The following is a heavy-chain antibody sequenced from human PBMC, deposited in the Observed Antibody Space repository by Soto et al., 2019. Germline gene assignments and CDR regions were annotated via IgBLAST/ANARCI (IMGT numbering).Heavy chain of an antibody. J-gene: IGHJ4*02. CDR3: ATPAADRTMVSSQAPYYFDY. V-gene: IGHV5-51*01. CDR2: IYPGESDT. D-gene: IGHD3-10*01. Sequence: GESLKISCKGSGYSSTSYWIGWVRQMRGKGLEWMGIIYPGESDTRYSPSFQGQVTISADKSISTAYLQWSSLKASDTAMYYSATPAADRTMVSSQAPYYFDYWGQGTLVTVSS. CDR1: GYSSTSYW.